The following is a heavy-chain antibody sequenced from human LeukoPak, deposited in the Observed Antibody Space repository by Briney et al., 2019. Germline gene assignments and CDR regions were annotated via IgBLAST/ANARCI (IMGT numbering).Heavy chain of an antibody. CDR2: ISVSGDST. J-gene: IGHJ4*02. Sequence: GGSLRLSCATSGFTFGNSVMSWVRQAPGKGLEWVSSISVSGDSTSYAASVKGRFTISRDNSKNTLYLQMNSLRAEDTAVYYCAKDRHWGQGTLVTVSS. V-gene: IGHV3-23*01. CDR1: GFTFGNSV. CDR3: AKDRH.